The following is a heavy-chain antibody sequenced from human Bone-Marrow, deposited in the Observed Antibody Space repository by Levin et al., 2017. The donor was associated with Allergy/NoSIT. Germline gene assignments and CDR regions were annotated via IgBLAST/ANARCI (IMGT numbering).Heavy chain of an antibody. CDR3: ASLVVVAATGEDY. D-gene: IGHD2-15*01. J-gene: IGHJ4*02. V-gene: IGHV1-69*01. Sequence: KISCKASGGTFSSYAISWVRQAPGQALEWMGGIIPIFGTANYAQKFQGRVTITADESTSTAYMELSSLRSEDTAVYYCASLVVVAATGEDYWGQGTLVTVSS. CDR2: IIPIFGTA. CDR1: GGTFSSYA.